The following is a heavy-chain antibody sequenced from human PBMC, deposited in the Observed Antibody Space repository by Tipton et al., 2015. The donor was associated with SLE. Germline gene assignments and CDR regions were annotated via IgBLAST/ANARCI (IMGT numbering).Heavy chain of an antibody. CDR2: INSDGSST. CDR1: GFTFSSYW. Sequence: GSLRLSCAASGFTFSSYWMHWVRQAPGKGLVWVSRINSDGSSTSYADSVKGRFTISRDNAKNTLYLQMNSLRAEDTAVYYCARGPVYCGGDCYDYWGQGTLVTVSS. CDR3: ARGPVYCGGDCYDY. D-gene: IGHD2-21*01. J-gene: IGHJ4*02. V-gene: IGHV3-74*01.